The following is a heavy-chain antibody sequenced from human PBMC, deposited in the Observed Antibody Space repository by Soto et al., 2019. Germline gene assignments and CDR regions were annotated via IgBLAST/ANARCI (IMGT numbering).Heavy chain of an antibody. CDR1: GGSISSGNYY. D-gene: IGHD3-9*01. CDR2: ISYSGST. V-gene: IGHV4-30-4*02. J-gene: IGHJ3*02. Sequence: ASETLSLTCTVSGGSISSGNYYWSWIRQPPGKGLEWIGFISYSGSTYYSLSLKSRVTISVDTSKNQFSLNLSSVTAADTAVYFCAASYYAILTGHFAFDIWGRGTMVTVSS. CDR3: AASYYAILTGHFAFDI.